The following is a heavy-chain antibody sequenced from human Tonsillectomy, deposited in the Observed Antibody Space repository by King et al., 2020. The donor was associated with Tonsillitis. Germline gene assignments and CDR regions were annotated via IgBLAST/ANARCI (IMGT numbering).Heavy chain of an antibody. J-gene: IGHJ5*02. D-gene: IGHD3-16*01. CDR3: SANPGGSRLPDCFDP. CDR2: ISGSGGST. Sequence: VQLVESGGGLVQPGGSLRLSCAASGFTFSSYAMSWVRQAPGKGLEWVSAISGSGGSTYYADSVKGRFTISRDNSKNTLYLQMNSLRAEDTAVYYCSANPGGSRLPDCFDPWGQGTLVTVSS. V-gene: IGHV3-23*04. CDR1: GFTFSSYA.